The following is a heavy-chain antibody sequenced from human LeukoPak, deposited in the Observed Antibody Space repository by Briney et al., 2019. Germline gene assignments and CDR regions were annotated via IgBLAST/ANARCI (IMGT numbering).Heavy chain of an antibody. J-gene: IGHJ4*02. D-gene: IGHD2-15*01. Sequence: ASVKVSCKASGYTFTSYDINWVRQATGQGLEWMGWMNPNSGNTGYAQKFQGRVTMTRNTSISTAYMELSSLRSEDTAVYYCERAPLGWPILDYWGQGTLVTVSS. CDR3: ERAPLGWPILDY. CDR2: MNPNSGNT. V-gene: IGHV1-8*01. CDR1: GYTFTSYD.